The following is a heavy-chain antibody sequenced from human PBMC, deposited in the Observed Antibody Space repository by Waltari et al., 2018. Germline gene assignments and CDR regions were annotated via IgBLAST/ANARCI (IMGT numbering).Heavy chain of an antibody. Sequence: EVQLVESGGGLVQPGGSLRLSCAASGFTIRSYEMKWVRQAPGKGLEWVSYISSSGSTIYYADSVKGRFTISRDNAKNSLYLQMNSLRAEDTAVYYCARARRDGYNYRIYGDYWGQGTLVTVSS. CDR2: ISSSGSTI. CDR3: ARARRDGYNYRIYGDY. V-gene: IGHV3-48*03. D-gene: IGHD5-12*01. J-gene: IGHJ4*02. CDR1: GFTIRSYE.